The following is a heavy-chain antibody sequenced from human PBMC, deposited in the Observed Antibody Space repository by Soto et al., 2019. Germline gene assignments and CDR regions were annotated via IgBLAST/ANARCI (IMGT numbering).Heavy chain of an antibody. V-gene: IGHV4-30-4*01. CDR3: ARTSLGYCTNGVCYPGGSDYYGMDV. CDR1: GGSISSGDYY. D-gene: IGHD2-8*01. Sequence: PSETLSLTCTVSGGSISSGDYYWSCMRQPPGKGLEWIGYIYYSGSTYYNPSLKSRVTISVDTSKNQFSLKLSSVTAADTAVYYCARTSLGYCTNGVCYPGGSDYYGMDVWGQGTTVTVSS. J-gene: IGHJ6*02. CDR2: IYYSGST.